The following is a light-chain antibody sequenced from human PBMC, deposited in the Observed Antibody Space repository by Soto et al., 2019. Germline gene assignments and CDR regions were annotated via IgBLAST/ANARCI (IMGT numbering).Light chain of an antibody. CDR3: CSYAGSSTFGVV. CDR1: SSDVGSYNL. Sequence: QSALTQPASVSGSPGQSITISCTGTSSDVGSYNLVSWYQQHPGKAPKPMTYEGSKRPSGVSNRFSGSKSGNTASLTISGLQAEDEADYYCCSYAGSSTFGVVFGGGTKLTVL. V-gene: IGLV2-23*03. CDR2: EGS. J-gene: IGLJ2*01.